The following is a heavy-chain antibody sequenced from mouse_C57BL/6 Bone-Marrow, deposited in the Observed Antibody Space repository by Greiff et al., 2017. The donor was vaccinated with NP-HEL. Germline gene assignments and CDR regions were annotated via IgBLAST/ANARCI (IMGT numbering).Heavy chain of an antibody. D-gene: IGHD1-1*01. CDR3: AATVVATYYAMDY. CDR1: GYTFTSYW. Sequence: QVQLQQPGAELVMPGASVKLSCKASGYTFTSYWMHWVKQRPGQGLEWIGEIDPSDSYTNYNQKFKGKSTLTVDKSSSTAYMQLSSLTSEDSAVYYGAATVVATYYAMDYWGQGTSVTVSS. V-gene: IGHV1-69*01. J-gene: IGHJ4*01. CDR2: IDPSDSYT.